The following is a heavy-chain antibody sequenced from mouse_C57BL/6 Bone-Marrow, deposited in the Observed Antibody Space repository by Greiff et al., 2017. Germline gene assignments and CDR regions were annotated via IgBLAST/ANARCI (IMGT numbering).Heavy chain of an antibody. CDR1: GFNIKDYY. D-gene: IGHD2-1*01. CDR3: ARHGNYGGFFDY. J-gene: IGHJ2*01. CDR2: IDPEDGAT. V-gene: IGHV14-2*01. Sequence: EVKLEESGAELVKPGASVKLSCTASGFNIKDYYMHWVKQRTEQGLEWIGRIDPEDGATKYAPKFQGKATITADTSSNTAYLQLSSLTSEDTAVYYCARHGNYGGFFDYWGQGTTLTVSS.